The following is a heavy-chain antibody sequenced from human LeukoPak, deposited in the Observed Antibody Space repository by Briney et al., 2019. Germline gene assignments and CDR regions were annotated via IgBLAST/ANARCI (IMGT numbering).Heavy chain of an antibody. J-gene: IGHJ3*02. CDR3: ARGMVDI. D-gene: IGHD2-8*01. V-gene: IGHV3-7*04. CDR1: GFTFSSYW. Sequence: PGGSLRLSCAASGFTFSSYWMSWVRQAPGKGLEWVANINQDGNAKYYVDSVKGRFTISRDNAKNILYLQMISLRAEDTAVYYCARGMVDIWGQGTMVTVS. CDR2: INQDGNAK.